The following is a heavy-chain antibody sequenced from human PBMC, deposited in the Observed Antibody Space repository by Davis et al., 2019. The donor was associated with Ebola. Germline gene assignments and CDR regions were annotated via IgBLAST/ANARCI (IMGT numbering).Heavy chain of an antibody. CDR1: GYTFTSYD. J-gene: IGHJ4*02. V-gene: IGHV1-18*01. CDR2: ISAYNGNT. CDR3: ARSSNYYYFDY. D-gene: IGHD4-11*01. Sequence: ASVKVSCKASGYTFTSYDISWVRQAPGQGLEWMRWISAYNGNTNYAQKLQGRVTMTTDTSTSTAYMELRSLRSDDTAVYYCARSSNYYYFDYWGQGTLVTVSS.